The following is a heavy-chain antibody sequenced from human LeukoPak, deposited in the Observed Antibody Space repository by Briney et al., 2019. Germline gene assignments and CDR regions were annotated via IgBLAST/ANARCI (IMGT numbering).Heavy chain of an antibody. V-gene: IGHV4-59*01. CDR2: IYYSGST. D-gene: IGHD1-7*01. J-gene: IGHJ6*03. CDR1: GDSISNYY. Sequence: SSETLSLTCTVSGDSISNYYWSWIRQPPGRGLEWIGYIYYSGSTNYNPSLKSRVTISVDTSKNQFSLKLSSVTAADTAVYYCARDVSITGTTSGVGYYYYYMDVWGKGTTVTVSS. CDR3: ARDVSITGTTSGVGYYYYYMDV.